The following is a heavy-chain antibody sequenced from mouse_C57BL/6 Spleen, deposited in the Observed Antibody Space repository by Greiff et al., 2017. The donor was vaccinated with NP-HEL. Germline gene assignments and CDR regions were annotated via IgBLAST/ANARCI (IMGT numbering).Heavy chain of an antibody. V-gene: IGHV5-17*01. D-gene: IGHD2-5*01. Sequence: EVKLVESGGGLVKPGGSLKLSCAASGFTFSDYGMHWVRQAPEQGLEWVAYISSGSSTIYYADTVKGRVTISRDNAKNTLFLQITSLRSEDTAMYYCARDYYNNLLAVEYWGQGTSVTVSS. CDR1: GFTFSDYG. CDR3: ARDYYNNLLAVEY. J-gene: IGHJ4*01. CDR2: ISSGSSTI.